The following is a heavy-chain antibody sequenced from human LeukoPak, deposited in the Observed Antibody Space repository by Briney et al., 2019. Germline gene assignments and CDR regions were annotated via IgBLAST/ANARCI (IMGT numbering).Heavy chain of an antibody. CDR1: GYTFTSYS. CDR3: ARVTYYDFWSGYYPSLYYYYGMDV. D-gene: IGHD3-3*01. CDR2: ISAYNGNT. V-gene: IGHV1-18*01. J-gene: IGHJ6*02. Sequence: ASVKVSCTASGYTFTSYSISWVRQAPGQGLEWMGWISAYNGNTNYAQKLQGRVTMTTDTSTSTAYMELRSLRSDDTAVYYCARVTYYDFWSGYYPSLYYYYGMDVWGQGTTVTVSS.